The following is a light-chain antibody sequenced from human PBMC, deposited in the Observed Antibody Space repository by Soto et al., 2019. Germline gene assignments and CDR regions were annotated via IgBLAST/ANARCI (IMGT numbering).Light chain of an antibody. Sequence: QSVLTQAPSASGTPGQRVTISCSGSSSNIGSNTVNWYQQLPGTAPKLLIYSNNQRPSGVVDRFSGSKSGTSASLAISGLQSEDEADYYCAAWDDSLNAVVFGGGTKVTVL. V-gene: IGLV1-44*01. CDR1: SSNIGSNT. J-gene: IGLJ2*01. CDR2: SNN. CDR3: AAWDDSLNAVV.